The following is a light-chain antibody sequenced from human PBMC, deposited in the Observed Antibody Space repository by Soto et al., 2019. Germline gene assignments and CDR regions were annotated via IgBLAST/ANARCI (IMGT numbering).Light chain of an antibody. CDR1: QSVNSN. V-gene: IGKV3-15*01. J-gene: IGKJ2*01. CDR2: SAF. Sequence: EIVMTQSPATLSVSPGERATLSCRASQSVNSNLAWYQQRPGQAPRLLIYSAFTRATGIPARFSGSGSGTEFTLTLSSLQYEDSAVSYCQQYNHWPPYTFGQGTKLEIK. CDR3: QQYNHWPPYT.